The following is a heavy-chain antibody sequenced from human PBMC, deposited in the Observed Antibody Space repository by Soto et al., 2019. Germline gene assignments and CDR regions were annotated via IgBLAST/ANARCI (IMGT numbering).Heavy chain of an antibody. CDR2: IGHLEPT. CDR3: VRRGGQGSFAV. CDR1: VVTMSYGGYS. D-gene: IGHD2-15*01. Sequence: SETLSLTCSFSVVTMSYGGYSWIWIRQSPYKGLEGLGYIGHLEPTYYNPSFKIRLSLSIDRARPHFSLSLNSITSASKAVSGCVRRGGQGSFAVWGQGIQVTVCS. V-gene: IGHV4-30-2*06. J-gene: IGHJ4*02.